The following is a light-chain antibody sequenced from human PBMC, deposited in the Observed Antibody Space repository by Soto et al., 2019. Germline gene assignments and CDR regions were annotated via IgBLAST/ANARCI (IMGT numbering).Light chain of an antibody. CDR3: SSYTNSITQV. J-gene: IGLJ1*01. Sequence: QSVLTQPASVSGSPGQSITISCTGTSSDVGGYNYVSWYQLHPGKAPRLMIFDVSNRPSGVSNRFSGSKSGNTASLTISGLQAEDEADYYCSSYTNSITQVFGTGTKVTVL. V-gene: IGLV2-14*03. CDR1: SSDVGGYNY. CDR2: DVS.